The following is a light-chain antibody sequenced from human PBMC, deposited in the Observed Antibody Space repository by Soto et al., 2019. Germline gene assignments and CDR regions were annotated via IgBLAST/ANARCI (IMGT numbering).Light chain of an antibody. CDR2: WAS. J-gene: IGKJ5*01. V-gene: IGKV4-1*01. Sequence: DIVMTQSPDSLAVSLGERATINCKSSQSFLYSSNNKNYLALYQQKPGQPPNLLIYWASTRESGVPDRFSGSGSGTDFTLTISSLQAEDVAVYYCQQYYSTPITFGQGTRLEIK. CDR3: QQYYSTPIT. CDR1: QSFLYSSNNKNY.